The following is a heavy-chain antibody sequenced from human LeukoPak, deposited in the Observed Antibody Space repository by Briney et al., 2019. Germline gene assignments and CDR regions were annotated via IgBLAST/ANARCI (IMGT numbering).Heavy chain of an antibody. CDR2: FDPEDGET. V-gene: IGHV1-24*01. CDR1: GYTLTELS. Sequence: ASVKVSCKVSGYTLTELSMHWVRQAPGKGLEWMGGFDPEDGETLYAQKFQGRVTMTEDTSTDTAYMELSSLRSEDTAVYYCATGVTMVRGVINDYWGQGTLVTVSS. D-gene: IGHD3-10*01. CDR3: ATGVTMVRGVINDY. J-gene: IGHJ4*02.